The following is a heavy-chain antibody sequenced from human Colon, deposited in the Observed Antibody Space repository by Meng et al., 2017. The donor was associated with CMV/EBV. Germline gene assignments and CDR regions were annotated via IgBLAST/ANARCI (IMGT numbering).Heavy chain of an antibody. CDR3: ASSPRISIFGVVRGGMDV. CDR2: ISSSGSSI. V-gene: IGHV3-11*04. D-gene: IGHD3-3*01. Sequence: GESLKISCAASEITFSEYYMNWVRQAPGKRLEWVSYISSSGSSIYYADSVKGRFTISRDNAKKSLYLQMNSLRAEDTAVYYCASSPRISIFGVVRGGMDVWGQGTTVTVSS. CDR1: EITFSEYY. J-gene: IGHJ6*02.